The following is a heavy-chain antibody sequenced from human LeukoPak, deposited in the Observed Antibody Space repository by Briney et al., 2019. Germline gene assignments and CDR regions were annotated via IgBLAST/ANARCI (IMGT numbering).Heavy chain of an antibody. CDR1: GFTFSSYG. CDR3: AKDSHRFGDYGDY. CDR2: ISYDGSNK. V-gene: IGHV3-30*18. J-gene: IGHJ4*02. D-gene: IGHD3-10*01. Sequence: GGSLRLSCAASGFTFSSYGMHWVRQAPGKGLEWVAVISYDGSNKYYADSVKGRFTISRDNSKNTLYLQMNSLRAEDTAVYYCAKDSHRFGDYGDYWGQGTLVTVSS.